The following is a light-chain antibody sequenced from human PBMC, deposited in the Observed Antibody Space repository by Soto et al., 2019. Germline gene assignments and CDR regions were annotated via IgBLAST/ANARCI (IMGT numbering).Light chain of an antibody. CDR2: DAS. J-gene: IGKJ5*01. CDR3: QHYNNWPPVIT. CDR1: QSVSSN. Sequence: EMVMTQSPATLSVSPGERATLSCRASQSVSSNLAWYQHKPGQAPRLLIYDASTRATGIPARFSGSGSGTEFTLTISSLQSEDFAFYYCQHYNNWPPVITFGQGTRLEIK. V-gene: IGKV3-15*01.